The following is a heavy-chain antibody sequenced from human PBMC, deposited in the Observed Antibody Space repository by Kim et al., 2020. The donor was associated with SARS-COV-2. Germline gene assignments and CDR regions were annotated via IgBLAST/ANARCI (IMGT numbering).Heavy chain of an antibody. CDR3: ARAATVRPYYYYGMDV. V-gene: IGHV3-74*01. Sequence: SVKGRFTVSRDEARNTLYLQMNSLRAEDAAVYYCARAATVRPYYYYGMDVWGQGTTVTVSS. D-gene: IGHD4-4*01. J-gene: IGHJ6*02.